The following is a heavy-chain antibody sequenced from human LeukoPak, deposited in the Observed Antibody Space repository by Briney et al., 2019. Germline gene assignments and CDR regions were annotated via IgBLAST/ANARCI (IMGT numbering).Heavy chain of an antibody. Sequence: SETLSLTCAVYGGYFSGYYWSWIRQPPGKGLEWIGEINHSGSTNYNPSLNSRVTISVDTSKNQFSLKLSSVTAADTAVYYCAPGLPYGDYEFAPWGQGTLDTVSS. D-gene: IGHD4-17*01. CDR1: GGYFSGYY. CDR2: INHSGST. CDR3: APGLPYGDYEFAP. V-gene: IGHV4-34*01. J-gene: IGHJ5*02.